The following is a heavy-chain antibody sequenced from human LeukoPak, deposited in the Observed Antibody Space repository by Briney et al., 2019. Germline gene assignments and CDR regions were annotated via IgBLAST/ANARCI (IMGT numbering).Heavy chain of an antibody. CDR1: GDSISSYY. J-gene: IGHJ4*02. V-gene: IGHV4-59*08. D-gene: IGHD3-22*01. Sequence: SETLSLTCTVSGDSISSYYWSWVRQPSGKGLEWIGYIFYSGSTKYGPSLSSRVAISLDTSKSQFSLKLNSVTAADTAVYYCARQPSGYYGDSGYYPYYFDYWGQGILVTVSS. CDR3: ARQPSGYYGDSGYYPYYFDY. CDR2: IFYSGST.